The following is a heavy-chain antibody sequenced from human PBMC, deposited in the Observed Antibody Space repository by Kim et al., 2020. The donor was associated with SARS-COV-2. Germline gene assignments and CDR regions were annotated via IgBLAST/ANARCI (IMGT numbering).Heavy chain of an antibody. V-gene: IGHV4-34*01. CDR2: INHSGST. J-gene: IGHJ4*02. CDR3: ARGGVYYDFWSGYLNFDY. Sequence: SETLSLTCAVYGGSFSGYYWSWLRQPPGKGLEWIGEINHSGSTNYNPSLKSRVTISVDTSKNQFSLKLSSVTAADTAVYYCARGGVYYDFWSGYLNFDYWGQGTLVTVSS. CDR1: GGSFSGYY. D-gene: IGHD3-3*01.